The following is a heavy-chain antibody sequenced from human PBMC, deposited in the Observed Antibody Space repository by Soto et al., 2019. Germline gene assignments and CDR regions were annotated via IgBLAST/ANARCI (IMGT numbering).Heavy chain of an antibody. Sequence: QVQLVQSGAEVKKAGASIRISCKASGYTFSTSGMHWVRQAPGQGLEWVGWINGVNGNTKYSQKFQDRVTITRDSSASTAYMELSGLTSEDTGVFYCARAPRLTQLSAWGQGTQVSVSS. CDR3: ARAPRLTQLSA. D-gene: IGHD1-1*01. CDR1: GYTFSTSG. CDR2: INGVNGNT. V-gene: IGHV1-3*01. J-gene: IGHJ5*02.